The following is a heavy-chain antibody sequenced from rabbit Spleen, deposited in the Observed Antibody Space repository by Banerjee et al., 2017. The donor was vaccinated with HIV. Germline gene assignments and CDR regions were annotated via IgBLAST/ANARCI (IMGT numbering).Heavy chain of an antibody. Sequence: QEQLVESGGGLVQPGGFLKFSCKASGFDFSTYYDMCWVRQAPGKGLEWIGCIYTGNAKTYYASWAKGRFTISKTSSTTVTLQMTSLTAADTATYFCARDSAGREDFNLWGQGTLVTVS. CDR3: ARDSAGREDFNL. J-gene: IGHJ4*01. V-gene: IGHV1S45*01. CDR1: GFDFSTYYD. D-gene: IGHD4-2*01. CDR2: IYTGNAKT.